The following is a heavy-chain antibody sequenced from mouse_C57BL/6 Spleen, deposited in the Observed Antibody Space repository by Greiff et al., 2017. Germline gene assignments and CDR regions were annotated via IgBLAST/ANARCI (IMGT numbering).Heavy chain of an antibody. CDR2: IYPGDGDT. CDR1: GYAFSSYW. CDR3: ARGDSSGYSYYAMDY. Sequence: QVHVKQSGAELVKPGASVKISCKASGYAFSSYWMNWVKQRPGTGLEWIGQIYPGDGDTNYNGKFKGKATLTADKSSSTAYMQLSSLTSEDSAVYFCARGDSSGYSYYAMDYWGQGTSVTVSS. J-gene: IGHJ4*01. D-gene: IGHD3-2*02. V-gene: IGHV1-80*01.